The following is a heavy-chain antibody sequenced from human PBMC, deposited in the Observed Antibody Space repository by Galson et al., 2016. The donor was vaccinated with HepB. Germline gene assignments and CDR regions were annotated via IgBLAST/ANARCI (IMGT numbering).Heavy chain of an antibody. CDR3: ARSFGSGNYLDS. CDR2: ISNSGDS. D-gene: IGHD3-10*01. Sequence: ETLSLTCTVSGGSVSGHYWNWIRQPPGKGLEWIGYISNSGDSKYKPSLQSRVTISIDTFRNQFSLNLLSVTAADTAVYYCARSFGSGNYLDSWGQGALVTVSS. J-gene: IGHJ5*01. CDR1: GGSVSGHY. V-gene: IGHV4-59*02.